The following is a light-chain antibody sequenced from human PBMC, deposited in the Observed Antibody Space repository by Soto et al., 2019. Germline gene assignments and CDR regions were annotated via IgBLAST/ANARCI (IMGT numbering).Light chain of an antibody. V-gene: IGLV2-11*01. CDR3: CEYAGVHTPPWV. CDR1: SSDVGGYNY. J-gene: IGLJ1*01. CDR2: DVS. Sequence: QSALTQPRSVSGSPGQSVTISCTGTSSDVGGYNYVSWYQQHPGKAPKLMIYDVSKRPSGVPDRFSGSKSGNTASLTTSGLQSEDEADYYCCEYAGVHTPPWVFGTGTKVT.